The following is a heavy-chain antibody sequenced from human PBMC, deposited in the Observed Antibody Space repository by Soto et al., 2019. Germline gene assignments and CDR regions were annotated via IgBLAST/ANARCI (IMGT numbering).Heavy chain of an antibody. V-gene: IGHV3-7*01. CDR3: ARVTIAVAGKGIDY. CDR1: GFTFSSYW. CDR2: IKQDGSEK. J-gene: IGHJ4*02. Sequence: VQLVESGGGLVQPGGSLRLSCAASGFTFSSYWMSWVRQAPGKGLEWVANIKQDGSEKYYVDSVKGRFTISRDNAKNSLYLQMNSLRAEDTAVYYCARVTIAVAGKGIDYWGQGTLVTVSS. D-gene: IGHD6-19*01.